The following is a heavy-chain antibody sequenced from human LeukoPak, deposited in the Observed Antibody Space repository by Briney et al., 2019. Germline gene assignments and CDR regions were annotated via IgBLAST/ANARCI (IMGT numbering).Heavy chain of an antibody. V-gene: IGHV4-39*01. D-gene: IGHD3-3*01. CDR2: MYYSGGT. Sequence: NPSETLSLTCTVSGGSISGSISSSTYYWGWIRQPPGKGLEWIGNMYYSGGTYYNPSLKSRVTISVDASKNQFFLKLNSVTAADTAVYYCATSLWSVYYFDYWGQGILVTVSS. CDR1: GGSISGSISSSTYY. CDR3: ATSLWSVYYFDY. J-gene: IGHJ4*02.